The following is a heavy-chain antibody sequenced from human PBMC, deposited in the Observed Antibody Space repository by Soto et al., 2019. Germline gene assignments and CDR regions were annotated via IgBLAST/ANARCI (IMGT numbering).Heavy chain of an antibody. CDR2: IRNDGSDK. J-gene: IGHJ3*02. Sequence: GGSLRLSCAASGFIFSPYGIHWVRQAPGKGLEWVALIRNDGSDKYYAESVTGRFTISRDNSKNTVYLQMNSLRAEDTALYFCARAPRMAPFGIWGQGTMVTVS. CDR1: GFIFSPYG. CDR3: ARAPRMAPFGI. V-gene: IGHV3-33*01.